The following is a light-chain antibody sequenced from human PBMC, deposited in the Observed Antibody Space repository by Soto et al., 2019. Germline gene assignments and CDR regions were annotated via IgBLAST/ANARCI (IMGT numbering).Light chain of an antibody. V-gene: IGLV2-14*01. J-gene: IGLJ2*01. Sequence: QSALTQPASVSGSPGQSSTISCTGTSSDVGGYNYVSWYQQHPGKAPKLMIYEVSNRPSGVSNRFSGSKSGNTASLTISGLQAEDEADYYCSSYARSSTLYVVFGGGTKLTVL. CDR1: SSDVGGYNY. CDR3: SSYARSSTLYVV. CDR2: EVS.